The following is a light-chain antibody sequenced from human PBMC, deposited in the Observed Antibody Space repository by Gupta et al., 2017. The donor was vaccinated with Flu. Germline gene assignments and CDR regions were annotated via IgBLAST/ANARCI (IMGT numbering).Light chain of an antibody. V-gene: IGKV3-15*01. CDR2: GTS. CDR3: QQEKNWPAT. J-gene: IGKJ1*01. CDR1: QSVSTD. Sequence: PATLSVAPGERATLSCRASQSVSTDLAWYQQKSGQPPRLLIYGTSTRATAIPARFSGSGSGREFTLTIISLQSEDFAIYYCQQEKNWPATFGQGTKVEI.